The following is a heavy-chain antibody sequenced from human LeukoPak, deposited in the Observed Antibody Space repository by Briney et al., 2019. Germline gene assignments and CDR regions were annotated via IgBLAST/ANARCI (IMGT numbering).Heavy chain of an antibody. D-gene: IGHD3-10*01. Sequence: SETLSLTCTVSGVSISIYYWSWIRQPPGKGLEWIGYIYNSGNTNYNPSFKSRVTISGDTPKNQFSLKLSSVTAADTAVYYCVRDRELNYWGQGTLVTVSS. CDR2: IYNSGNT. V-gene: IGHV4-59*01. J-gene: IGHJ4*02. CDR1: GVSISIYY. CDR3: VRDRELNY.